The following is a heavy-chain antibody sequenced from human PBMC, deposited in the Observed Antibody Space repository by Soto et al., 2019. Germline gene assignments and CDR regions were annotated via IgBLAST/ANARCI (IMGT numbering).Heavy chain of an antibody. CDR1: GFTLSGYG. D-gene: IGHD6-19*01. V-gene: IGHV3-30*18. CDR2: ISYYGTNE. CDR3: AKGLPSGRYTLDY. Sequence: PGGSLRLSFEASGFTLSGYGMHWVRQAPGKGLEWVAVISYYGTNEYYEDSVKGRFTISRDNSKNTLYLQMNSLRIEDTAVYFCAKGLPSGRYTLDYCGAGS. J-gene: IGHJ4*02.